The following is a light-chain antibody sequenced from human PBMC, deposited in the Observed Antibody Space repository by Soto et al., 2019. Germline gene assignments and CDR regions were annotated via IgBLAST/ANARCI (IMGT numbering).Light chain of an antibody. CDR2: AAS. J-gene: IGKJ4*01. V-gene: IGKV1-27*01. CDR1: QGITYY. Sequence: DIQMTQSPSSLSASVGYRVTITCRASQGITYYLAWYQQKPGKVPKLLIYAASTLQSGVPSRFSGGGSGADFTLTISSLQPEDVATYYCQNYNSDHLTFGGGTKVDIK. CDR3: QNYNSDHLT.